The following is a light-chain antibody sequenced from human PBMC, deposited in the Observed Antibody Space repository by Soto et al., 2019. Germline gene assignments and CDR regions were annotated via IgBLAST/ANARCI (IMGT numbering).Light chain of an antibody. J-gene: IGLJ3*02. CDR3: SSYTSSSTWV. V-gene: IGLV2-8*01. CDR1: SSDGGNYKY. Sequence: QSVLTQPPSASGSPGQSVTISCTGTSSDGGNYKYVSWYQQHPGKAPKLMIYEVTKRPSGVPDRFSGSESGNTASLTVSGLQAEDEADYYCSSYTSSSTWVFGGGTKLTVL. CDR2: EVT.